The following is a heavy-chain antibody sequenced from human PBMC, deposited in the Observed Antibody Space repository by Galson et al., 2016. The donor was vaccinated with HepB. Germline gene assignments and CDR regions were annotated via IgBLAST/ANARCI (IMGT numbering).Heavy chain of an antibody. CDR2: IYYSGST. V-gene: IGHV4-31*03. Sequence: TLSLTCTVSGGPIRSGGYYWSWIRQQPGKGLEWIGYIYYSGSTFYNPSLKSRITISVDTSKNQFSLKLSSMTAVDMAVYYCARGQLVSNWFDPWGQGTLVTVSS. CDR3: ARGQLVSNWFDP. CDR1: GGPIRSGGYY. D-gene: IGHD6-13*01. J-gene: IGHJ5*02.